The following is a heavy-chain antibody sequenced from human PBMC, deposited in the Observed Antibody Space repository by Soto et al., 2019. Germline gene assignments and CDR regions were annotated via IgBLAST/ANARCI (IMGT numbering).Heavy chain of an antibody. V-gene: IGHV1-18*01. J-gene: IGHJ3*02. D-gene: IGHD2-21*01. Sequence: ASVKVSCKASGYTFASYGISWVRQAPGQGLEWMGWISAYNGNTNYAQKLQGRVTMTTDTSTSTAYMELRSLRSDDTAVYYCARAEGDAPGGNVFDIWAQRTMVTVSS. CDR3: ARAEGDAPGGNVFDI. CDR2: ISAYNGNT. CDR1: GYTFASYG.